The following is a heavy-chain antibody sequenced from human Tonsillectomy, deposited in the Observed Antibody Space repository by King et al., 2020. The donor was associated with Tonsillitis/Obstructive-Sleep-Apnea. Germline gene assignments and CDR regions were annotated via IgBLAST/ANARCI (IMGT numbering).Heavy chain of an antibody. CDR2: IKQDGSEK. CDR1: GFTFSSYW. Sequence: QLVESGGGLVQPGGSLRLSCAASGFTFSSYWMSWVRQAPGKGLEWVANIKQDGSEKYYVDSVKGRFTISRDNAKNSLYLQMNSLRAADTAVYYCARDSTVTTVLAYDYWGQGTLVTVSS. CDR3: ARDSTVTTVLAYDY. V-gene: IGHV3-7*03. J-gene: IGHJ4*02. D-gene: IGHD4-17*01.